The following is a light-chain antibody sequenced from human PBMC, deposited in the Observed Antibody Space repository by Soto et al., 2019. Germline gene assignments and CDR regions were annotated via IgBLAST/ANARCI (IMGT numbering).Light chain of an antibody. CDR1: QSVRSSY. J-gene: IGKJ1*01. V-gene: IGKV3-20*01. Sequence: EIVLTQSPGTLSLSPGERATLSCRASQSVRSSYLAWYQQKPGQAPRLLIYGASNRATGIPDRFSGSGSGTDFTLTITRMEPEDFAMYYCQRYDSLRTFGQGTKVDIK. CDR2: GAS. CDR3: QRYDSLRT.